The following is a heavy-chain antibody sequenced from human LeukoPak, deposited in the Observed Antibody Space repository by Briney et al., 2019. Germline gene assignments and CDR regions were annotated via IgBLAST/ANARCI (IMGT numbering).Heavy chain of an antibody. J-gene: IGHJ4*02. V-gene: IGHV1-69*13. CDR2: IIPIFGTA. Sequence: ASVKVSCKASGYTFTSYGITWVRQAPGQGLEWMGGIIPIFGTANYAQKFQGRVTITADESTSTAYMELSSLRSEDTAVYYCARSSEMATKTLTWGPDYWGQGTLVTVSS. CDR1: GYTFTSYG. D-gene: IGHD5-24*01. CDR3: ARSSEMATKTLTWGPDY.